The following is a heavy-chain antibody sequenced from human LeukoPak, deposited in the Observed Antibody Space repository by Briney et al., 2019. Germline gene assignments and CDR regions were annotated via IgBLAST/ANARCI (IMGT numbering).Heavy chain of an antibody. CDR2: ISSSGSYT. Sequence: PGGSLRLSCAASGFTFSDYYMSWIRQAPGKGLEWVSYISSSGSYTNYADSVKGRFTISRDNAKNSLYLQMNSLRAEDTAVYYCVKDWQQLARAFDIWGQGTMVTASS. J-gene: IGHJ3*02. D-gene: IGHD6-13*01. CDR1: GFTFSDYY. V-gene: IGHV3-11*05. CDR3: VKDWQQLARAFDI.